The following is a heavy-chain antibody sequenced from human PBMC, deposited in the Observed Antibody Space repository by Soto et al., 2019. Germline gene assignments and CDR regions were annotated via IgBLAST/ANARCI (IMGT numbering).Heavy chain of an antibody. CDR3: TRGCCGGGICYSNTFDL. CDR2: IYYSGRT. Sequence: SETLSLTCAVSDGSISPYYWNWIRQPPGKDLEWIGYIYYSGRTNYHPSLTSRVTFTLDTSTNEISLNLDSLSAADSAVYSRTRGCCGGGICYSNTFDLWGPGTRDTV. D-gene: IGHD2-15*01. V-gene: IGHV4-59*01. J-gene: IGHJ4*02. CDR1: DGSISPYY.